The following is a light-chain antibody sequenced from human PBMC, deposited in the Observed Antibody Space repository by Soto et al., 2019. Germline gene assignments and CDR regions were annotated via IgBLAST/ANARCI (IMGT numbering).Light chain of an antibody. CDR1: QSVSSY. CDR3: QQRFNWPRFT. Sequence: EIVLTQSPATLSLSPGERATLSCRASQSVSSYLAWYQQKPGQAPRLLIYDASNRATGIPARFSGGGSGTDFTLTIGSLEPEDLAVYYCQQRFNWPRFTFGQGTKLEIK. CDR2: DAS. J-gene: IGKJ2*01. V-gene: IGKV3-11*01.